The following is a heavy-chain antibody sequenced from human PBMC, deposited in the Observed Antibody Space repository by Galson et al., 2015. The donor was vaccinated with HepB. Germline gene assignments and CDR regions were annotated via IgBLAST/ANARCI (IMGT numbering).Heavy chain of an antibody. Sequence: SVKVSCKASGGTFSSYAISWVRQAPGQGLEWMGGIIPIFGTANYAQKFQGRVTITADESTSTAYMELSSLRSEDTAVYYCARGRVAARGEEYFQHWGQGTLVTVSS. J-gene: IGHJ1*01. CDR1: GGTFSSYA. V-gene: IGHV1-69*13. D-gene: IGHD6-6*01. CDR3: ARGRVAARGEEYFQH. CDR2: IIPIFGTA.